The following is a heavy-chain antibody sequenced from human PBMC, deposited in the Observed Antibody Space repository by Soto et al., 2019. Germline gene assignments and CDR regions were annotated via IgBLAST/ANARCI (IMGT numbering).Heavy chain of an antibody. V-gene: IGHV4-34*01. D-gene: IGHD6-13*01. CDR2: IKHRGIT. CDR1: GGSFSGYY. CDR3: ARLYGSRGPFDY. J-gene: IGHJ4*02. Sequence: QVQLQQWGAGLLKPSETLSLTCAVYGGSFSGYYWSWIRQPPGEGLEWIGEIKHRGITNYNPSLKSRVTISVDTSKNQLSLKLSSVAAADAAVYYCARLYGSRGPFDYWGQGTLVTVSS.